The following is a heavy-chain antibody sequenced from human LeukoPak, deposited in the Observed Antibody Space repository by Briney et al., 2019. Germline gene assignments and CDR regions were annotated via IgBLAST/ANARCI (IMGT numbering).Heavy chain of an antibody. D-gene: IGHD6-13*01. V-gene: IGHV3-21*01. CDR1: GFTFSSYS. CDR3: ARDHPYSSWYRFDY. CDR2: ISSSSSYI. J-gene: IGHJ4*02. Sequence: GGSLRLSCAASGFTFSSYSMNWVRQAPGKGLEWVSSISSSSSYIYYADSVEGRFTISRDNAKNSLYLQMNSLRAEDTAVYYCARDHPYSSWYRFDYWGQGTLVTVSS.